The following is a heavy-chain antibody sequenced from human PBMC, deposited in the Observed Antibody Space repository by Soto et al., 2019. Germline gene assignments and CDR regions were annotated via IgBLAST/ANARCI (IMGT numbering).Heavy chain of an antibody. CDR2: IYYSGHT. J-gene: IGHJ4*02. V-gene: IGHV4-31*03. D-gene: IGHD5-12*01. Sequence: QVQLQESGPGLVKPSQTLSLTCTVSGDYIGSGGYYWSWIRHHPGKGLEWIGNIYYSGHTYFNPSLGSRVAMSVDTSENLFSLKLSSVTAADTAVYFCARVSRDGYSGSELFHYWGQGTLVTVSS. CDR1: GDYIGSGGYY. CDR3: ARVSRDGYSGSELFHY.